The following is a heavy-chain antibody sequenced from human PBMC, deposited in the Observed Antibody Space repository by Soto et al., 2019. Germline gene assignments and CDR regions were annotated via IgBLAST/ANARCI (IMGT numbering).Heavy chain of an antibody. Sequence: GGSLRLSCAASASIFKGHGMHWVRQAPGKGLEWVAIIRYDGSDEHYGDSVKGRFTISRDNSKNMLYLQMNSLRAEDTAVYYCARDGMGATTFFVFLDYWGQGTLVTVSS. V-gene: IGHV3-33*08. CDR3: ARDGMGATTFFVFLDY. J-gene: IGHJ4*02. D-gene: IGHD1-26*01. CDR1: ASIFKGHG. CDR2: IRYDGSDE.